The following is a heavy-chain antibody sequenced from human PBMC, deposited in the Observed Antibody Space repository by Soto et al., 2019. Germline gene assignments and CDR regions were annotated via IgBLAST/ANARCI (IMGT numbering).Heavy chain of an antibody. CDR3: ARAAGWSSGYYDAFDI. CDR1: GGTFSSYA. J-gene: IGHJ3*02. V-gene: IGHV1-69*13. D-gene: IGHD3-22*01. CDR2: IIPIFGTA. Sequence: SVKVSCKASGGTFSSYAISWVRQAPGQGLEWMGGIIPIFGTANYAQKFQGRVTITADESTSTAYMELSSLRSEDTAVYYCARAAGWSSGYYDAFDIWGQGTMVTVSS.